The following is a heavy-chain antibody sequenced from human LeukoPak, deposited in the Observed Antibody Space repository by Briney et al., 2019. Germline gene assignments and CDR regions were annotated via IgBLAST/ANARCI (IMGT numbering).Heavy chain of an antibody. CDR2: IYYSGST. D-gene: IGHD1-26*01. Sequence: KSSETLSLTCTVSGGSVSSYCWSWIRQPPGKGLEWIGYIYYSGSTNYNPSLKSRVTISVDTSKNQFSLKLNSITTADTAVYYCARVRLSGTYLDAFDIWGQGTMVTVSS. CDR1: GGSVSSYC. J-gene: IGHJ3*02. CDR3: ARVRLSGTYLDAFDI. V-gene: IGHV4-59*02.